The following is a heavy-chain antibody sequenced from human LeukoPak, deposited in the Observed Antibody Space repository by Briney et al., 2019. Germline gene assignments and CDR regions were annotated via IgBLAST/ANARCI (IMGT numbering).Heavy chain of an antibody. CDR2: ISSSSSYT. CDR3: ARGTGTTANFDY. J-gene: IGHJ4*02. Sequence: GGSLRLSCGASGSTFSASDMHWVRQAPGKGLEWVSYISSSSSYTKYADSVKGRFTISRDNAKNSLYLQVNSLRAEDTAVYYCARGTGTTANFDYWGQGTLVTVSS. V-gene: IGHV3-11*06. CDR1: GSTFSASD. D-gene: IGHD1-1*01.